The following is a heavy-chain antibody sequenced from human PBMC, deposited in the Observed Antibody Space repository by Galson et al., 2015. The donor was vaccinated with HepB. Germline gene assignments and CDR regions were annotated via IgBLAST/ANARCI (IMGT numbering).Heavy chain of an antibody. Sequence: QSGAEVKKPGESLPISCTASGGTFLSNTLNWVRQAPGQGLEWMGGITPIFGTAHYTQKFQGRVTITADESTTTVSMELSSLTSEDTAVYFCARVPVRGSSIHYFDYWGQGTLVTVSS. CDR1: GGTFLSNT. J-gene: IGHJ4*02. D-gene: IGHD3-10*01. CDR2: ITPIFGTA. CDR3: ARVPVRGSSIHYFDY. V-gene: IGHV1-69*01.